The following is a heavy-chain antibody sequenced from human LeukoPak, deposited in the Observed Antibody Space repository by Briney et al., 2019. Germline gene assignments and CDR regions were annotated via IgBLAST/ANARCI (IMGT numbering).Heavy chain of an antibody. CDR1: GGSISSSSYY. CDR2: IYYSGST. V-gene: IGHV4-39*07. Sequence: KPSETLSLTCTVSGGSISSSSYYWGWIRQPPGKGLEWIGSIYYSGSTYYNPSLKSRVTISVDTSKNQFSLKLSSVTAADTAVYYCARDPSATKRGGRRAFDIWGQGTMVTVSS. D-gene: IGHD2-15*01. CDR3: ARDPSATKRGGRRAFDI. J-gene: IGHJ3*02.